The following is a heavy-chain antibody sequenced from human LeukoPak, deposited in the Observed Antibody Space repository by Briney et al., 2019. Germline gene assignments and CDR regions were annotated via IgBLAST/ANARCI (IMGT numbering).Heavy chain of an antibody. J-gene: IGHJ4*02. D-gene: IGHD6-13*01. Sequence: ASVKVSCKASGYTFTSYGISWVRQAPGQGLEWMGWISAYNGNTNYAQKLQGRVTMTTDTSTSTAYMELRSLRSDDTAVYYCARDRHLAAAGLEPLFDYWGQGTLVTVPS. CDR1: GYTFTSYG. V-gene: IGHV1-18*01. CDR3: ARDRHLAAAGLEPLFDY. CDR2: ISAYNGNT.